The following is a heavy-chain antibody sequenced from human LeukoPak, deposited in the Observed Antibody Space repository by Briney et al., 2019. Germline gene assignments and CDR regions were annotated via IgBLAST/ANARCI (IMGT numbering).Heavy chain of an antibody. CDR2: INPNSGGT. CDR3: ARDEMATTIYYYYLDV. J-gene: IGHJ6*03. D-gene: IGHD5-24*01. V-gene: IGHV1-2*02. Sequence: ASVKLSCKASGYTFTCYYMHWVRHAPGQGLEWMGGINPNSGGTNYAQKFQGRVTMTRDTSISTAYMELSRLRSDDTAVYYCARDEMATTIYYYYLDVWGKGTTVTVSS. CDR1: GYTFTCYY.